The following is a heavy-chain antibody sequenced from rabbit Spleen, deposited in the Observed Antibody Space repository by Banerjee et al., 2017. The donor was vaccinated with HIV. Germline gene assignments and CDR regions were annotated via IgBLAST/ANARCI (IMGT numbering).Heavy chain of an antibody. V-gene: IGHV1S40*01. Sequence: EESGGDLVKPGASLTLTCIASGVSFSGDSYMCWVRQAPGKGLEWIACIYISSGTTYYASWATGRFTISKTSSTTVTLQMTSLTAADTATYFCARRYFASGRARLDLWGPGTLVTVS. D-gene: IGHD1-1*01. CDR2: IYISSGTT. CDR1: GVSFSGDSY. CDR3: ARRYFASGRARLDL. J-gene: IGHJ3*01.